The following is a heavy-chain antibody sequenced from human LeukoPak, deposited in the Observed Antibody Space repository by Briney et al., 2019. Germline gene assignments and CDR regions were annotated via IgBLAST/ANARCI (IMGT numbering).Heavy chain of an antibody. D-gene: IGHD6-19*01. CDR2: IGGSGGST. CDR1: GFTFSTYA. J-gene: IGHJ4*02. V-gene: IGHV3-23*01. Sequence: GGSLRLSCAASGFTFSTYAMSWVRQAPGKGLEWVSAIGGSGGSTYYADSVKGRFTISRDNSKNTLYLQMNSLRAEDTAVYYCTRPGVISGWADYWGQGTLVTVSS. CDR3: TRPGVISGWADY.